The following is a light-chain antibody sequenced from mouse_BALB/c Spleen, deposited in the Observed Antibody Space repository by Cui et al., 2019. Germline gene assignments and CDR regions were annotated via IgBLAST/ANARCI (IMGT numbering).Light chain of an antibody. CDR1: QDIYKY. Sequence: DIQMSQSPSSLSASLGGNVPITFTASQDIYKYISWYQHKPGKGPRLLIHYTSTIQPGIPSRFSGSGSGRDYSFSISNLEPEDIATYYCLQYDNLLFTFGSGTKLEIK. CDR2: YTS. CDR3: LQYDNLLFT. V-gene: IGKV19-93*01. J-gene: IGKJ4*01.